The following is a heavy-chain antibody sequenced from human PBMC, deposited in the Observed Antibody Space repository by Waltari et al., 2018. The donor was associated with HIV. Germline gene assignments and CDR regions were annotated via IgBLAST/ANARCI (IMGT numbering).Heavy chain of an antibody. Sequence: EVQLVESGGGLIQLGGSLRLSCAASGYTVSSNYMSWVRQGPGKGLEWVSVIYANGKTYYADSVKGRFSISRDNSKNTVFLQMNSLRAEDTAVYYCARGWLQIWGQGTLVTVSS. CDR3: ARGWLQI. V-gene: IGHV3-53*01. CDR2: IYANGKT. J-gene: IGHJ4*02. CDR1: GYTVSSNY. D-gene: IGHD5-12*01.